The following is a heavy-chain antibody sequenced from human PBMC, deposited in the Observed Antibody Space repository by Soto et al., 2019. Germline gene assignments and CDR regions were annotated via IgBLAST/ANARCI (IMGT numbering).Heavy chain of an antibody. CDR3: AKGSCPGRYTDFDY. D-gene: IGHD3-10*01. J-gene: IGHJ4*02. V-gene: IGHV3-30*04. Sequence: LGGSLRLSFAAFGFTFSSYALFWVRQAPGRGLEWVAFISYDGSNVYYSDSVKGLFTISRDSSKNTLYLQMNSLRAEDTAVYHCAKGSCPGRYTDFDYWGQGT. CDR2: ISYDGSNV. CDR1: GFTFSSYA.